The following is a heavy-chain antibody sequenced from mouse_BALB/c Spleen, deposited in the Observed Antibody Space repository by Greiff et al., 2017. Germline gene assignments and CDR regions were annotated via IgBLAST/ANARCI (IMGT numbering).Heavy chain of an antibody. CDR2: IWAGGST. Sequence: VKLMESGPGLVAPSQSLSITCTVSGFSLTSYGVHWVRQPPGKGLEWLGVIWAGGSTNYNSALMSRLSISKDNSKSQVFLKMNSLQTDDTATYYCARDYYGSSSWFAYWGQGTLVTVSA. CDR1: GFSLTSYG. J-gene: IGHJ3*01. CDR3: ARDYYGSSSWFAY. D-gene: IGHD1-1*01. V-gene: IGHV2-9*02.